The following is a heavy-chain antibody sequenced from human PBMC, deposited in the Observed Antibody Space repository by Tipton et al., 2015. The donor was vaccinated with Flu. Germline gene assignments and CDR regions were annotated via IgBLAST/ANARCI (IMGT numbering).Heavy chain of an antibody. CDR2: IFHSGNT. J-gene: IGHJ5*02. V-gene: IGHV4-38-2*01. CDR3: ARRDYSNYVSDPKSWFDP. D-gene: IGHD4-11*01. CDR1: GDSIRSSNYY. Sequence: TLSLTCAVSGDSIRSSNYYWGWIRQPPGKGLEWIGNIFHSGNTYRNPSLKSRVTISVDTSKNQFSLKVFSVTAADTAVYYCARRDYSNYVSDPKSWFDPWGQGILVTVSS.